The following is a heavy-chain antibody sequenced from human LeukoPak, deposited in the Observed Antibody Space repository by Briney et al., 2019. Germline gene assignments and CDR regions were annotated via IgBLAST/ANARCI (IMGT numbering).Heavy chain of an antibody. V-gene: IGHV3-23*01. J-gene: IGHJ4*03. Sequence: GGSLRLSCAASGFTFSSYAMSCVRQAPGKGLEWVSAISGSGGSTYYADSVKGRLTISRDNSKNTLYLQMNSLRAEDTAVYYCAKGELWYGESYYCDHWRQGPVDSVPS. CDR3: AKGELWYGESYYCDH. CDR2: ISGSGGST. D-gene: IGHD3-10*01. CDR1: GFTFSSYA.